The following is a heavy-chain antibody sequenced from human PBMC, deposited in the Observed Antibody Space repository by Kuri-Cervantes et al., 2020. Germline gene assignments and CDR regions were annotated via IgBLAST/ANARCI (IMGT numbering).Heavy chain of an antibody. V-gene: IGHV3-21*01. CDR2: ISSSSSYI. D-gene: IGHD3-22*01. CDR3: AIHRKAYYYDSSGRKNAFDI. Sequence: GESLKISCAASGFTFSSYSMNWVRQAPGKGLEWVSSISSSSSYIYYADSVKGRFTISRDNAKNSLYLQMNSLRAEDAAVYYYAIHRKAYYYDSSGRKNAFDIWGQGTMVTVSS. CDR1: GFTFSSYS. J-gene: IGHJ3*02.